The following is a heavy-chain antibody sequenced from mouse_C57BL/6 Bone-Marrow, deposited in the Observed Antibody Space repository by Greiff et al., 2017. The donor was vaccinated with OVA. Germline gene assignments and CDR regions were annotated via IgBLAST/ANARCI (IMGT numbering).Heavy chain of an antibody. D-gene: IGHD1-1*01. J-gene: IGHJ3*01. V-gene: IGHV5-9-1*02. CDR1: GFTFSSYA. CDR2: ISSGGDYI. Sequence: EVQLVESGEGLVKPGGSLKLSCAASGFTFSSYAMSWVRQTPEKRLEWVAYISSGGDYIYYADTVKGRFTISRDNARNTLYLQMSSLKSEDTAMYYCTRGDYGSSFFAYWGQGTLVTVSA. CDR3: TRGDYGSSFFAY.